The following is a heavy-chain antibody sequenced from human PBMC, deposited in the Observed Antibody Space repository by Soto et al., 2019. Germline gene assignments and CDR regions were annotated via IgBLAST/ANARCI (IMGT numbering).Heavy chain of an antibody. V-gene: IGHV4-59*01. CDR1: GGSLIDDY. CDR2: VYSSGST. J-gene: IGHJ3*02. D-gene: IGHD2-21*01. CDR3: ARGNDWKSSTFDI. Sequence: QVQLQESGPGLVKPLETVSLTCTVSGGSLIDDYWDWIRQPPGKGLGWIGYVYSSGSTNYNPSLNSRVTISVDRSKNQFSLKLSSVTAADTAVYYCARGNDWKSSTFDIWGHGTMVSVSS.